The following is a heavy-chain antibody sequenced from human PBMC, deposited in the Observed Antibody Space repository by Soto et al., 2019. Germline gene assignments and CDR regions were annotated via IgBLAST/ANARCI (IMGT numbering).Heavy chain of an antibody. CDR2: IIPIVGTA. CDR3: ASCISTSCYDAFDI. Sequence: QVQLVQSGAEVKKPGSSVKVSCKASGGTFSSYAISWVRQAPGQGLEWMGGIIPIVGTANYAQKCQGRVTITADESPSTAYMELRSLRSEDTAGYYCASCISTSCYDAFDIWGQGTMVTVSS. V-gene: IGHV1-69*12. J-gene: IGHJ3*02. CDR1: GGTFSSYA. D-gene: IGHD2-2*01.